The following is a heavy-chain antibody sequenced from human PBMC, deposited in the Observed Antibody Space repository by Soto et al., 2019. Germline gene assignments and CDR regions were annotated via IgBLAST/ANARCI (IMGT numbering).Heavy chain of an antibody. V-gene: IGHV3-30-3*01. Sequence: PGGSLRLSCAASGFTFSSYAMHWVRHAPGKGLEWVAVISYDGSNKYYADSVKGRFTISRDNSKNTLYLQMNSLRAEDTAVYYCARAGVAVAGAFDYWGQGTLVTVSS. CDR1: GFTFSSYA. J-gene: IGHJ4*02. CDR3: ARAGVAVAGAFDY. D-gene: IGHD6-19*01. CDR2: ISYDGSNK.